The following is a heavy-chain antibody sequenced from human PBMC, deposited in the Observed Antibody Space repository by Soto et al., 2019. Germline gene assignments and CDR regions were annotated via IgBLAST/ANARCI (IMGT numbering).Heavy chain of an antibody. Sequence: SVKVSCKDSGGTFSSCAISWVRQAPGQGLEWMGGIIPIFGTANYAQKFQGRVTITADESTSTAYMELSSLRSEDTAVYYCAREGGDNSAGGYYYGMDVWGQGTTVTAP. CDR1: GGTFSSCA. CDR2: IIPIFGTA. D-gene: IGHD4-17*01. J-gene: IGHJ6*02. CDR3: AREGGDNSAGGYYYGMDV. V-gene: IGHV1-69*13.